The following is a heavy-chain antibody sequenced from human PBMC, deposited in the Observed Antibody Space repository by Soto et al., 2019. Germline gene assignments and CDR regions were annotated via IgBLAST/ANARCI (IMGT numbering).Heavy chain of an antibody. V-gene: IGHV4-34*01. J-gene: IGHJ4*02. D-gene: IGHD3-10*01. CDR2: INHSGST. Sequence: SETLSLTCAVYGGSFSGYYCSWIRQPPGKGLEWIGEINHSGSTNYNPSLKSRVTISVDTSKNQFSLKLSSVTAADTAVYYCAPHPMVRGLWGQGTLVTVSS. CDR3: APHPMVRGL. CDR1: GGSFSGYY.